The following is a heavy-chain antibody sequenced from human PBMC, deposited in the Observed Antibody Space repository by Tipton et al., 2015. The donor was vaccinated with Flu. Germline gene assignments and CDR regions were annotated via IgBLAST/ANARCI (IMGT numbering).Heavy chain of an antibody. CDR1: GASISSRSYY. V-gene: IGHV4-39*07. CDR3: ARDLGRPHSTRGNYYYGMDV. J-gene: IGHJ6*02. Sequence: TLSLTCTVSGASISSRSYYWGWIRQPPGKGLEWIGCIYSSGSTYYNPSLKSRVTISLDTSKNQFSLKLSSVTAADTAVYYCARDLGRPHSTRGNYYYGMDVWGQGTKVTVSS. CDR2: IYSSGST. D-gene: IGHD2-2*01.